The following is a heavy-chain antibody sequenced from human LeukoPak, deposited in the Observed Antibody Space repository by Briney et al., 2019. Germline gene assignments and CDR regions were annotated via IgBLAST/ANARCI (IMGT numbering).Heavy chain of an antibody. Sequence: SETLSLTCTVSGGSVSSSNYYWSWIRQPPGKELEWIGSFYHGGLTYYNPSLQRRVTMSVDTSKNHFSLKLSSVTAADTAVYYCAVPVPTSSYYFDYWGPGALVTVSS. CDR1: GGSVSSSNYY. J-gene: IGHJ4*02. CDR2: FYHGGLT. D-gene: IGHD4/OR15-4a*01. V-gene: IGHV4-39*07. CDR3: AVPVPTSSYYFDY.